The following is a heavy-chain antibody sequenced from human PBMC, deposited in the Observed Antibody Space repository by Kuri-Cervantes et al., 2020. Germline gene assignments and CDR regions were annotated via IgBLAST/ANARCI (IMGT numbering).Heavy chain of an antibody. D-gene: IGHD3-10*01. V-gene: IGHV4-34*01. CDR2: INHSGST. J-gene: IGHJ5*02. Sequence: SQTLSLTCAVYGGSFSGYYWSWIRQPPGKGLEWIGEINHSGSTNYNPSLKSRVTISVDTSKNQFSLKLSSVTAADTAVYYCASGVQGVPGEALDPWGQGTLVTVSS. CDR3: ASGVQGVPGEALDP. CDR1: GGSFSGYY.